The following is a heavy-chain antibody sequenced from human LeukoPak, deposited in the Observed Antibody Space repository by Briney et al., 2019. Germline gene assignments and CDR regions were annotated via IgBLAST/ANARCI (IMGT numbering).Heavy chain of an antibody. CDR3: ARGQGFGELSWFDP. Sequence: SETLSLTCAVSGGSFSGYYWSWIRQPPGKGLEWIGEINHSGSTNYNPSLKSRVTISVDTSKNQFSLKLSSVTAADTAVYYCARGQGFGELSWFDPWGQGTLVTVSS. D-gene: IGHD3-10*01. CDR1: GGSFSGYY. J-gene: IGHJ5*02. CDR2: INHSGST. V-gene: IGHV4-34*01.